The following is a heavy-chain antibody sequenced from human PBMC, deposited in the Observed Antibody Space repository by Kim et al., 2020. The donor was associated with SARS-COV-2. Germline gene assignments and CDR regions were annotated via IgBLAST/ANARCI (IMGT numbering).Heavy chain of an antibody. D-gene: IGHD6-19*01. CDR3: AREGGSSGWYRREGYFDY. J-gene: IGHJ4*02. CDR2: NYYSENT. V-gene: IGHV4-59*01. Sequence: LEWIGYNYYSENTNYNPALRSRVTISVDTSKNQFSLKLSSVTAADTAVYYCAREGGSSGWYRREGYFDYWGQGTLVTVSS.